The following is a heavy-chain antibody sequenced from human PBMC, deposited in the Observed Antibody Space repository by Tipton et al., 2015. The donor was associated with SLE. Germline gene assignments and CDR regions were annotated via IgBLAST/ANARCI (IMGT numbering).Heavy chain of an antibody. D-gene: IGHD1-26*01. Sequence: TLSLTCTVSGDSFSSGSSSWNWVRQPAGKGLEWIGLIYNSGITNYNPSLQSRVTLSVDMSKNQFSLRLSSVTAADTAVYYCARSQWEPGYMDVWGNGTTVTVSS. V-gene: IGHV4-61*02. CDR1: GDSFSSGSSS. CDR2: IYNSGIT. J-gene: IGHJ6*03. CDR3: ARSQWEPGYMDV.